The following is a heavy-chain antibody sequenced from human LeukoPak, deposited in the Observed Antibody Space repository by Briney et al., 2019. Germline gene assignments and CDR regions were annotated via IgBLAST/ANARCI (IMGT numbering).Heavy chain of an antibody. J-gene: IGHJ4*02. Sequence: SETLSLTCVVSGGSVSGYYWGWIRQPPGRGLEWIGYVYYSGSTNYNPSFKSRITISVDTSRNQFSLQLSSVTAADTAVYYCASESGGTYYYDSSGYYGHWGQGTLVTVSS. V-gene: IGHV4-59*02. CDR1: GGSVSGYY. CDR3: ASESGGTYYYDSSGYYGH. D-gene: IGHD3-22*01. CDR2: VYYSGST.